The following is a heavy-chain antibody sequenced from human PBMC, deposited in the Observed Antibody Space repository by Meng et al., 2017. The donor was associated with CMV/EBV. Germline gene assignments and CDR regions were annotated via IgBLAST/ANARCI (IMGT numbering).Heavy chain of an antibody. CDR2: IYHSGST. CDR1: GGSISSSNW. D-gene: IGHD3-3*01. J-gene: IGHJ4*02. Sequence: CAVSGGSISSSNWWSWVRQPPGKGLEWIGEIYHSGSTNYNPSLKSRVTISVDKSKNQFSLKLSSVTAADTAVYYCAGALGGPLRFLEWGQGTLVTVSS. CDR3: AGALGGPLRFLE. V-gene: IGHV4-4*02.